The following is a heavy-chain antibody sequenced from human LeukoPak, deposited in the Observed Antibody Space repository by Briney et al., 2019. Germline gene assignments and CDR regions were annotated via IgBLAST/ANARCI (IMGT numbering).Heavy chain of an antibody. Sequence: PSETLSLTCTVSGGSISSNNYFWGWIRQPPGKGPEWIGSIFYSGSTHNNPCLKSRVTLSVDTSRNQFSMKPTSLTAADTFVYYCARGWSVGQWRIGTCYKTLDYWGQGTLVTVSS. D-gene: IGHD1-26*01. V-gene: IGHV4-39*01. J-gene: IGHJ4*02. CDR3: ARGWSVGQWRIGTCYKTLDY. CDR1: GGSISSNNYF. CDR2: IFYSGST.